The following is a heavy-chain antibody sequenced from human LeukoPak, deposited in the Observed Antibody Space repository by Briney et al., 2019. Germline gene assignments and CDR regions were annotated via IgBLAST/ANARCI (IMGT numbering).Heavy chain of an antibody. D-gene: IGHD3-10*01. CDR2: IRSKANSYAT. Sequence: GGSLRLSCAASGFTFSGSAMHWVRQASGKGLEWVGRIRSKANSYATAYAASVKGRFTISRDDSKNTAYLQMNSLKTEDTAVYYCSRDGLDYYGSGSYRGFDYWGQGTLVTVSS. V-gene: IGHV3-73*01. CDR1: GFTFSGSA. CDR3: SRDGLDYYGSGSYRGFDY. J-gene: IGHJ4*02.